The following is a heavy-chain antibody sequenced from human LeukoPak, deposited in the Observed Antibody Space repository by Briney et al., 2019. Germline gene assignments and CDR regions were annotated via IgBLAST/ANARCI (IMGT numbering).Heavy chain of an antibody. CDR1: GSSFTSYW. D-gene: IGHD4-17*01. V-gene: IGHV5-51*01. CDR3: ARLSPVNYGMDV. CDR2: IYPGDSDT. J-gene: IGHJ6*02. Sequence: GGSLKISCQGSGSSFTSYWIGGLRQLPGKGLEWMGIIYPGDSDTSYTPSFQGQVTISADKSISTAYLQWSSLKASDTAMYYCARLSPVNYGMDVWGQGTTVTVSS.